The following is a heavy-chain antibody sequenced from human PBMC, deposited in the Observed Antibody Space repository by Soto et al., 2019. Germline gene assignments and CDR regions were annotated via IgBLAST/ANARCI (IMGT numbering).Heavy chain of an antibody. Sequence: GGSLRLSCAASGFTFSSYAMSWDRQAPGKGLEWVSAISGSGGSTYYADSVKGRFTISRDNSKNTLYLQMNSLRAEDTAVYYCAKDPTIWFGEPYWGQGTLVTVSS. D-gene: IGHD3-10*01. CDR2: ISGSGGST. J-gene: IGHJ4*02. V-gene: IGHV3-23*01. CDR3: AKDPTIWFGEPY. CDR1: GFTFSSYA.